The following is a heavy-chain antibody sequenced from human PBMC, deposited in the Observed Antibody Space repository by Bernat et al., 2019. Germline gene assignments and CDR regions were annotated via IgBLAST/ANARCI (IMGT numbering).Heavy chain of an antibody. D-gene: IGHD2-15*01. Sequence: EVQLVESGGGLIQPGGSLRLSCAASGFTVNSNYMSWVRQAPGKGLEWVSLIDSGGTTYYADSVKGRFTISRDNSKNTLYLQMNSLRAEDTAVYYCAKDLSRVVVAATGDAFDIWGQGTMVTVSS. CDR2: IDSGGTT. V-gene: IGHV3-66*03. J-gene: IGHJ3*02. CDR3: AKDLSRVVVAATGDAFDI. CDR1: GFTVNSNY.